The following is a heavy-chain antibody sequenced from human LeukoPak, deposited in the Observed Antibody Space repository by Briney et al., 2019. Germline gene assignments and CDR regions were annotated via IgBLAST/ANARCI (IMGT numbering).Heavy chain of an antibody. CDR1: GGSINNNY. D-gene: IGHD6-6*01. J-gene: IGHJ6*03. CDR3: ARVLYSSSSDSYYYYMDV. Sequence: PSETLSLTCTVSGGSINNNYWSWIRQPPGKGLEWIGYIYYSGSTNYNPSLKSRVTISVDTSKNQFSLKLSSVTAADTAVYYCARVLYSSSSDSYYYYMDVWGKGTTVTVSS. V-gene: IGHV4-59*01. CDR2: IYYSGST.